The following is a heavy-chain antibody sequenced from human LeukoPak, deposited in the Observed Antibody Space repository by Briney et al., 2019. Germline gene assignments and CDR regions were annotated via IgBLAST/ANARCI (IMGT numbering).Heavy chain of an antibody. CDR3: ARYRITIFGVVIPFDY. J-gene: IGHJ4*02. CDR1: GFTFSSYW. V-gene: IGHV3-7*01. CDR2: IKQDGSEK. Sequence: GGSLRLSCAASGFTFSSYWMSWVRQAPGKGLEWVANIKQDGSEKYYVDSVKGRFTISRDNAKNSLYLQMSSLRAEYTAVYYCARYRITIFGVVIPFDYWGQGTLVTVSS. D-gene: IGHD3-3*01.